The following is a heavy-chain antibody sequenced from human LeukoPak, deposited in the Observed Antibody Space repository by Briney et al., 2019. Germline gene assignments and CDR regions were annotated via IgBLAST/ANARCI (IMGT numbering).Heavy chain of an antibody. Sequence: SVKVFCKASGATFSSDSVNWLRQAPGHGLEWMGRITPIFNTTVYAQKFQGRVTITTDESTSTVFMDLSGLTSDDTAVYYCAREGVVVAFGRAFDIWGQGTMVTVSS. CDR1: GATFSSDS. J-gene: IGHJ3*02. V-gene: IGHV1-69*05. CDR3: AREGVVVAFGRAFDI. CDR2: ITPIFNTT. D-gene: IGHD2-15*01.